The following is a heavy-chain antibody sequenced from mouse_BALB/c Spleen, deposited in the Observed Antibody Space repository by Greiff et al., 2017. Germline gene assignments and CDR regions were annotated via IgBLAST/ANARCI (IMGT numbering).Heavy chain of an antibody. CDR3: AKDRYDRAMDY. J-gene: IGHJ4*01. CDR2: IDPANGNT. CDR1: GFNIKDTY. Sequence: VQLQQSGAELVKPGASVKLSCTASGFNIKDTYMHWVKQRPEQGLEWIGRIDPANGNTKYDPKFQGKATITADTSSNTAYLQLSSLTSEDTAVYYCAKDRYDRAMDYWGQGTSVTVSS. D-gene: IGHD2-14*01. V-gene: IGHV14-3*02.